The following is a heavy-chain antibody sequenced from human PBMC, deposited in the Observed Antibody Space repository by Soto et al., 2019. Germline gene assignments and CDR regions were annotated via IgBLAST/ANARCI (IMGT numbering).Heavy chain of an antibody. V-gene: IGHV1-18*01. CDR2: ISAHNGNT. D-gene: IGHD1-1*01. CDR1: GYAFTTYG. CDR3: ARGRYGDY. Sequence: QVHLVQSGAEVKKPGASVEVSCKGSGYAFTTYGITWVRQAPGQGLEWMGWISAHNGNTNYAQKLQGRVTVTRDTSTSTAYMELRRLRSDDPAVYYCARGRYGDYWGQGALVTDSS. J-gene: IGHJ4*02.